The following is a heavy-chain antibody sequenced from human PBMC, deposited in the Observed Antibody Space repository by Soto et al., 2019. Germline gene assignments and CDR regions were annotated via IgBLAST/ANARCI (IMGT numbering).Heavy chain of an antibody. CDR1: GDSINNRSYY. J-gene: IGHJ4*02. Sequence: SETLSLTCTVTGDSINNRSYYWGWIRQPPGKGLEWIGSIYYSGSTYNNPSLKSRVSMSVDTSKNQFSLTLRSVTAADTALYYCARQRTSVVTQAYFDSWGQGXLVTVSS. CDR2: IYYSGST. D-gene: IGHD2-21*02. V-gene: IGHV4-39*01. CDR3: ARQRTSVVTQAYFDS.